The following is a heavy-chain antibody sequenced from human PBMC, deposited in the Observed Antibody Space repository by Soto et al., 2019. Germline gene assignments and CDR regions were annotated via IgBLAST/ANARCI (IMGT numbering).Heavy chain of an antibody. Sequence: QVQLVESGGGVVQPGRSLRLSCAASGFTFSSYGMHWVRQAPGKGLEWVAVIWYDGSNKYYADSVKGRFTISRDNSKNPLYRQMNSLRAEDTAVYYCARDDGRSWSPAHLDYWGQGTLVTVSS. V-gene: IGHV3-33*01. CDR1: GFTFSSYG. CDR3: ARDDGRSWSPAHLDY. CDR2: IWYDGSNK. J-gene: IGHJ4*02. D-gene: IGHD6-13*01.